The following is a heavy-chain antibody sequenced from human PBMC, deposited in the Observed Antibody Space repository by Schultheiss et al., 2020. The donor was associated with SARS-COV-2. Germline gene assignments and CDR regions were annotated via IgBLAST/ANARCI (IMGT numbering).Heavy chain of an antibody. J-gene: IGHJ6*02. CDR2: INHSGST. CDR3: ARVQGRSGSPSRYGMDV. CDR1: GGSISSYY. D-gene: IGHD2-15*01. Sequence: SQTLSLTCTVSGGSISSYYWSWIRQHPGKGLEWIGEINHSGSTNYNPSLKSRVTISVDTSKSQFSLRLSSVTAADTAVYYCARVQGRSGSPSRYGMDVCGQGTTVTVSS. V-gene: IGHV4-34*09.